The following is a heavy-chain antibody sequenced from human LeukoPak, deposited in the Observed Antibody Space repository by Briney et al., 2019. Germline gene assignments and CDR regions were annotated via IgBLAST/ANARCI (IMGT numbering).Heavy chain of an antibody. J-gene: IGHJ6*03. CDR3: ARGGVWFDNYYYYYMDV. V-gene: IGHV1-2*02. D-gene: IGHD3-10*01. CDR1: GYTFTGYY. CDR2: INPNSGGT. Sequence: GASVKVSCKASGYTFTGYYMHWVRQAPGQGLEWMGWINPNSGGTNYAQKFQGRVTMTRDTSISTAYMELSRLRSDDTAVYYCARGGVWFDNYYYYYMDVWGKGTTVTVSS.